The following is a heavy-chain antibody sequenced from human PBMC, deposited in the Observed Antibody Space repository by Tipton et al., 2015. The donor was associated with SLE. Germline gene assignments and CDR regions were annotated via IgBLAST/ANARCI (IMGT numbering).Heavy chain of an antibody. D-gene: IGHD2-2*01. J-gene: IGHJ4*02. Sequence: SLRLSCAASGFTFSSYAMHWVRQTPGKGLEWVAVISYDGSNKYYADSVKGRFTISRDNAKNSLYLQMNTLRAEDTAVYYCARVPYCSSTSCPEDWGQGTLVTVSS. CDR3: ARVPYCSSTSCPED. CDR1: GFTFSSYA. CDR2: ISYDGSNK. V-gene: IGHV3-30*04.